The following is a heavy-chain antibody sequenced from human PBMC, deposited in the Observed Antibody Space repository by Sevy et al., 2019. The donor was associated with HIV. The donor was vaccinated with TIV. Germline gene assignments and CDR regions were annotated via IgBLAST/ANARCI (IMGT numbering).Heavy chain of an antibody. D-gene: IGHD2-15*01. Sequence: GGSLRLSCAASGFTFSTYGMHWVRQAPGKGLEWVAVISYDGRHKYYADSMKGRFTTSKDNSRNTLDLEMNSLRAEDTAVYYCAKGHGIVIVLGATALRQWGQGTLVTVSS. CDR2: ISYDGRHK. CDR3: AKGHGIVIVLGATALRQ. V-gene: IGHV3-30*18. CDR1: GFTFSTYG. J-gene: IGHJ1*01.